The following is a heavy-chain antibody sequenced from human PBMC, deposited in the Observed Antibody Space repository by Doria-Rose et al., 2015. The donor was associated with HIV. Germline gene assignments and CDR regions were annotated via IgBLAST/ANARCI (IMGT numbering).Heavy chain of an antibody. CDR2: ISSDGSDK. D-gene: IGHD6-6*01. J-gene: IGHJ4*02. Sequence: QVQLVQSGGGVVQPGRSLRLFCAASGFIFNTHTMHWVRQAPGKGLEWVAVISSDGSDKYYADSEKGRFIIPRDNSNNTLYLQMNSLRAEDTALYYCARNRPTYSSSPLDFWGQGTLVTVSS. CDR3: ARNRPTYSSSPLDF. V-gene: IGHV3-30*04. CDR1: GFIFNTHT.